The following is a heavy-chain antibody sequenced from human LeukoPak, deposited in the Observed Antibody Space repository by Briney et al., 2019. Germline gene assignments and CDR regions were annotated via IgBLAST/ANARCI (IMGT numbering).Heavy chain of an antibody. Sequence: GGSLRSSCQASELTFSTYEMNWVRQAPGKGLECPSHTSGSGKTIYYGVSAKGRFTISRDNAKNSVFLQMNSLRADDTAVYYCVRVSRYSNYWSFDLWGRGALVTVSS. J-gene: IGHJ2*01. D-gene: IGHD5-18*01. CDR3: VRVSRYSNYWSFDL. CDR1: ELTFSTYE. CDR2: TSGSGKTI. V-gene: IGHV3-48*03.